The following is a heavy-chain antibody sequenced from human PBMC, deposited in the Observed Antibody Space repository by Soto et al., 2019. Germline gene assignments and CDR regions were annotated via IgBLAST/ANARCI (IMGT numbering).Heavy chain of an antibody. D-gene: IGHD5-12*01. CDR3: TPNPSGHDGDDLWYFHS. V-gene: IGHV3-15*07. J-gene: IGHJ4*02. CDR1: GLVFSNAW. CDR2: ITSKRSGETT. Sequence: GGSLRLSCTVSGLVFSNAWMNWVRQAPGKGPEWVGRITSKRSGETTDYAAPVKGRFTISRDDSKNTLFLQLNSLKIEDTAVYYCTPNPSGHDGDDLWYFHSWGQGTRVTVSS.